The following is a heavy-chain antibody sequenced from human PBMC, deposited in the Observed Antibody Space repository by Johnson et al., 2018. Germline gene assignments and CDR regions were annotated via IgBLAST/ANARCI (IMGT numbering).Heavy chain of an antibody. CDR1: GYSFTTYW. V-gene: IGHV5-51*01. J-gene: IGHJ3*02. CDR3: ARQTERELGDAFDI. CDR2: IYPGDSGI. Sequence: VQLVESGAEVKKPGESLKISCKGSGYSFTTYWIGWVRQMPGKALEWMGIIYPGDSGIRYNPSFQGQVTISADKSISTAYLQWSSLKGSDTAMCYCARQTERELGDAFDIWGQGTVVTVSS. D-gene: IGHD1-26*01.